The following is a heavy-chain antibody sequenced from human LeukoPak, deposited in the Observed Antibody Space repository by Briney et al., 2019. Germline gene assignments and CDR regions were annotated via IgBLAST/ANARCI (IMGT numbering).Heavy chain of an antibody. CDR1: GGSISSYY. V-gene: IGHV4-4*08. Sequence: PSETLSLTCTVSGGSISSYYWSWIRQPPGKGLEWIGYIYTSGSTNYNPSLKSRVTMSVDTSKNQFSLKLSSVTAADTAVYYCARDSLAVAGTDYWGQGTLVTVSS. CDR3: ARDSLAVAGTDY. D-gene: IGHD6-19*01. J-gene: IGHJ4*02. CDR2: IYTSGST.